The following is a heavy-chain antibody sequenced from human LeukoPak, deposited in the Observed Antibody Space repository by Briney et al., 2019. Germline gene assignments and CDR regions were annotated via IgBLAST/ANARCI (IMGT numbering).Heavy chain of an antibody. V-gene: IGHV3-48*01. Sequence: GGSLRLSCAASGFTFSSYCMTWVRQAPGKGLEWVSYISGNSSTIYYADSVKGRFTISRDNSKNTLYLQMNSLRAEDTAVYYCAKGDRGYSGYNDYWGQGTLVTVSS. D-gene: IGHD5-12*01. CDR2: ISGNSSTI. J-gene: IGHJ4*02. CDR3: AKGDRGYSGYNDY. CDR1: GFTFSSYC.